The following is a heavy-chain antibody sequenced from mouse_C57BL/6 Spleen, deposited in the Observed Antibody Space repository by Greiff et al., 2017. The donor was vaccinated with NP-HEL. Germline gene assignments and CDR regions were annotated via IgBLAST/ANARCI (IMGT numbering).Heavy chain of an antibody. CDR3: TREEGNWGYDGYYSFAY. CDR1: GYTFTDYE. V-gene: IGHV1-15*01. CDR2: IDPETGGT. D-gene: IGHD2-3*01. Sequence: VQLQQSGAELVRPGASVTLSCKASGYTFTDYEMHWVKQTPVHGLEWIGAIDPETGGTAYNQKFKGKAILTADKSSRTAYMALRSLPSEDSAVYYCTREEGNWGYDGYYSFAYWGQGTLVTVSA. J-gene: IGHJ3*01.